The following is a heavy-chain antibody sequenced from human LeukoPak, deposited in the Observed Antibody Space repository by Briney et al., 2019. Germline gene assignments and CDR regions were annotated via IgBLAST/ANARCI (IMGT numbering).Heavy chain of an antibody. CDR3: AREYGDDNWFDP. Sequence: SETQSLTCTVSGGSISSGDYYWSWIRQPPGKGLEWIGYIYYSGSTYYNPSLKSRVTISVDTSKNQFSLKLSSVTAADTAVYYCAREYGDDNWFDPWGQGTLVTVSS. CDR1: GGSISSGDYY. J-gene: IGHJ5*02. CDR2: IYYSGST. D-gene: IGHD2-21*02. V-gene: IGHV4-30-4*01.